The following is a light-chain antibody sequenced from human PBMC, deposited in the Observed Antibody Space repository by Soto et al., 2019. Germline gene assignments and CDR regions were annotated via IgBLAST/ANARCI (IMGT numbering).Light chain of an antibody. CDR3: QQYGRSPPIT. CDR1: QSVSSSY. CDR2: GAS. J-gene: IGKJ5*01. V-gene: IGKV3-20*01. Sequence: EIVLTQSPGTLSLSPGERATLSCRASQSVSSSYLAWYQQKPGQAPRLLIYGASSRATGIPDRFSGSGSGTGFTLTISRLEPEDFAVYYCQQYGRSPPITFGHGTRLEIK.